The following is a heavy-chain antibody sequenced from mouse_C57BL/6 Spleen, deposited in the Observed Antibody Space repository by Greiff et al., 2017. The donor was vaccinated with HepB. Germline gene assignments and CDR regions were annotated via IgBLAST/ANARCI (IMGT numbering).Heavy chain of an antibody. Sequence: DVKLVESGGGLVKPGGCLKLSCAASGFTFSDYAMHWVRQAPEKGLEWVAYISSGSSTIYYADTVKGRFTISRDNAKNTLFLQMTSLRSEYTAMYYCARSLYYGSPYGYFDVWGTGTTVTVSS. CDR1: GFTFSDYA. J-gene: IGHJ1*03. CDR3: ARSLYYGSPYGYFDV. V-gene: IGHV5-17*01. D-gene: IGHD1-1*01. CDR2: ISSGSSTI.